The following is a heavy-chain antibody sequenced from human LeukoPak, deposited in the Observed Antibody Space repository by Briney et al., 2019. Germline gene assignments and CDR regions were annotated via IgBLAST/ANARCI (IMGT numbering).Heavy chain of an antibody. CDR2: IIPIFGTA. CDR3: AREGLLWFGELWGAFDI. V-gene: IGHV1-69*05. J-gene: IGHJ3*02. D-gene: IGHD3-10*01. CDR1: GGTFSSYA. Sequence: GASVKVSCKASGGTFSSYAISWVRQAPGQGLEWMGGIIPIFGTANYAQKLQGRVTMTTDTSTSTAYMELRSLRSDDTAVYYCAREGLLWFGELWGAFDIWGQGTMVTVSS.